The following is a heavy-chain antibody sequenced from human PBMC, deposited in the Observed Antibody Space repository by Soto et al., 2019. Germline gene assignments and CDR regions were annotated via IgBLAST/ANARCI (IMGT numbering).Heavy chain of an antibody. CDR2: ISSNGGST. CDR3: VKAQSYCSSTICLPPGYP. Sequence: GRTVKLACSASRFSFSRAAISYALLALKKGLEYVSAISSNGGSTYYADSVKGRFTISRDNSKNTLYLQMSSLRAEDTAVYYCVKAQSYCSSTICLPPGYPSGQETLATVSS. V-gene: IGHV3-64D*06. D-gene: IGHD2-2*01. J-gene: IGHJ5*02. CDR1: RFSFSRAA.